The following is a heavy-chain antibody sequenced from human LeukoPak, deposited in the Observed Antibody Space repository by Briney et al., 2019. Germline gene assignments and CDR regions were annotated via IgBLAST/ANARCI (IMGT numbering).Heavy chain of an antibody. V-gene: IGHV1-2*02. Sequence: AAVTVSFKASGYSFTDYYIHWVRQAPAQGLEWMGWINPNSGGTNYSHKFQGRGTMTSYRAINTVYMDLSRRSYDDAAVYYFARDNDWTYRNYSYHYFDYWGQGTLVTVSS. D-gene: IGHD4-11*01. CDR1: GYSFTDYY. J-gene: IGHJ4*02. CDR3: ARDNDWTYRNYSYHYFDY. CDR2: INPNSGGT.